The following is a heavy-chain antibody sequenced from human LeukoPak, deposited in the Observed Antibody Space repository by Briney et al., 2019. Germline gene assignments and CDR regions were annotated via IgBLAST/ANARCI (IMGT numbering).Heavy chain of an antibody. CDR1: GFTFSSYA. Sequence: GGSLRLSCAASGFTFSSYAMYWVRQAPGKGLEYVSAISTYGGSTYYANSVKGRFTISRDNSKNTLYLQMNSLRAEDTAVYYCARDDYDILTGYYAFDIWGQGTMVTVSS. CDR3: ARDDYDILTGYYAFDI. J-gene: IGHJ3*02. CDR2: ISTYGGST. D-gene: IGHD3-9*01. V-gene: IGHV3-64*01.